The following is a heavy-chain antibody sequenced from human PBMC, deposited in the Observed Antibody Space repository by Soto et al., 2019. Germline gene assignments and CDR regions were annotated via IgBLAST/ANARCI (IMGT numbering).Heavy chain of an antibody. Sequence: PSETLSLTCTVSGGSISSGDYYWSWIRQPPGKGLEWIVYFYYSGSTNYNPSLKSRVTISVDTSKNQFSLKLSSVTAADTALYYCARTYGRNFDYWGQGTLVTVSS. V-gene: IGHV4-61*08. CDR3: ARTYGRNFDY. CDR2: FYYSGST. CDR1: GGSISSGDYY. D-gene: IGHD3-10*01. J-gene: IGHJ4*02.